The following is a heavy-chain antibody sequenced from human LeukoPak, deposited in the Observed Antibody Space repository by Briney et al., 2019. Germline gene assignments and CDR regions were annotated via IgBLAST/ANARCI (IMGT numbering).Heavy chain of an antibody. CDR2: ISAYNGNT. D-gene: IGHD6-6*01. V-gene: IGHV1-18*01. CDR1: GYTFTSYG. CDR3: ARDLSIAAPQSFDY. J-gene: IGHJ4*02. Sequence: GASVKVSCKASGYTFTSYGISWVRQAPGQGLEWMGWISAYNGNTNYAQKLQGRLTMTTDTSTSTAYMELRSLRSDDTAVYYCARDLSIAAPQSFDYWGQGTLVTVSS.